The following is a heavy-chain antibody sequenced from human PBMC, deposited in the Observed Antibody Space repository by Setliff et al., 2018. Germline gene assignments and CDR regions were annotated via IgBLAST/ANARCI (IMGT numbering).Heavy chain of an antibody. CDR3: VTDGIVTGSIYLGKYMDV. CDR1: GYTFTDHY. CDR2: IDPQDGET. D-gene: IGHD3-9*01. V-gene: IGHV1-69-2*01. J-gene: IGHJ6*03. Sequence: ASVKVSCKASGYTFTDHYIHWVQQAPGKNLEWMGRIDPQDGETLYADKFLGRVTITADMSTDTAFMTLSSLTSDDTAVYFCVTDGIVTGSIYLGKYMDVWGKGTTVTVSS.